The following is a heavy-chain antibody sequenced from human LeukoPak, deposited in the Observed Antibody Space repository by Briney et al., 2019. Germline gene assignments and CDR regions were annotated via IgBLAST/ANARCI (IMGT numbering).Heavy chain of an antibody. CDR3: ARVPLGITHFDY. D-gene: IGHD7-27*01. V-gene: IGHV4-61*01. Sequence: SETLSLTCTVSGVSVSSGSYYWSWIRQPPGRGLEWIGYIFYSGSTNYNPSLKSRVTISVDTTKNQFSLKLSSVTAADTAVYYCARVPLGITHFDYWGQGTLVTVSS. CDR2: IFYSGST. CDR1: GVSVSSGSYY. J-gene: IGHJ4*02.